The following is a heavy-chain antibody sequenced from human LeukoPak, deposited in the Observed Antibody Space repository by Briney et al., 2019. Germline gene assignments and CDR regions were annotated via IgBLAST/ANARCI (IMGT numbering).Heavy chain of an antibody. Sequence: GGSLRLSCAASGFTFSSYWMSWVRQAPGKGLEWVSSISSSSSYIYYADSVKGRFTISRDNAKNSLYLQMNSLRAEDTAVYYCARDPGDRYYDALLDDDYWGQGTLVTVSS. CDR1: GFTFSSYW. J-gene: IGHJ4*02. CDR3: ARDPGDRYYDALLDDDY. V-gene: IGHV3-21*01. D-gene: IGHD3-3*01. CDR2: ISSSSSYI.